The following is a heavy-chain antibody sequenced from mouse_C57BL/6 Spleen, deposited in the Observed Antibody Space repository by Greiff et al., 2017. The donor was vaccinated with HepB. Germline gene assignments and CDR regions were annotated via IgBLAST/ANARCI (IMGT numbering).Heavy chain of an antibody. V-gene: IGHV1-82*01. CDR1: GYAFSSSW. Sequence: QVQLKQSGPELVKPGASVKISCKASGYAFSSSWMNWVKQRPGKGLEWIGRSYPGDGDTNYNGKFKGKATLTADKSSSTAYMQLSSLTSEDSAVYFCARSGTGAFAYWGQGTLVTVSA. D-gene: IGHD4-1*01. CDR3: ARSGTGAFAY. J-gene: IGHJ3*01. CDR2: SYPGDGDT.